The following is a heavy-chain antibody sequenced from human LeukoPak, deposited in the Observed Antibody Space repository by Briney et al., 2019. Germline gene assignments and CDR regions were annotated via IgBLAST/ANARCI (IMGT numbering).Heavy chain of an antibody. D-gene: IGHD4-17*01. Sequence: SETLSLTCTVSGGSISSYYWSWIRQPPGKGLEWIGHIFHSGNTNYNPSLKSRVTISVDTSKSQFSLKLSSVGSVTAADTAVYYCARAHAYGDAFDIWGQGTMVTVSS. CDR2: IFHSGNT. CDR1: GGSISSYY. CDR3: ARAHAYGDAFDI. V-gene: IGHV4-59*01. J-gene: IGHJ3*02.